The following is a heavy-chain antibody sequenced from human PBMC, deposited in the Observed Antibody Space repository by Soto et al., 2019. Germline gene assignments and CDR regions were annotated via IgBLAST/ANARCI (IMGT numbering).Heavy chain of an antibody. CDR2: LSYDGNHE. CDR1: GFTFSTYT. V-gene: IGHV3-30-3*01. D-gene: IGHD6-19*01. Sequence: QVQLVESGGGVVQPGRSLRLSCAASGFTFSTYTMHWVRQAPGKGLEWLAVLSYDGNHEYYADSVKGRFTISRDNSKNTLYLQMNSLRADDTAVFYCARASVAGTWGYYFDYWGQGALVAVSS. J-gene: IGHJ4*02. CDR3: ARASVAGTWGYYFDY.